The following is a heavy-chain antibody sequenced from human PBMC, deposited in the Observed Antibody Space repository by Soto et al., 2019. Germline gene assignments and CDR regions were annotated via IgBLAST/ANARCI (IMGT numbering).Heavy chain of an antibody. J-gene: IGHJ4*02. CDR3: AEGFYDSGGYSLDY. CDR2: IVVGSGNT. Sequence: QMQLVQSGPEVKKPGTSVKVSCKASGFTFSSSAMQWVRQARGQRLEWIGWIVVGSGNTNYAQKFQERVTITRDMSTSTAYMEVSSLRSEDTAVYYCAEGFYDSGGYSLDYWGQGSLVTVSS. CDR1: GFTFSSSA. V-gene: IGHV1-58*02. D-gene: IGHD3-22*01.